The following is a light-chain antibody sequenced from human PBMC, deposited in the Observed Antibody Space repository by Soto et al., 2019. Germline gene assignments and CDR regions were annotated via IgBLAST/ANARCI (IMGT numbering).Light chain of an antibody. CDR2: AAS. CDR3: QQSYSTPLIT. Sequence: DIQMTQSPSSLSASVGDRVTITCRASQTISSYVNWYQHKSGKAPKLLIYAASILQGGVPSRFSGSGTGTDFTLTISSLQPEDFATYYCQQSYSTPLITFGQGTRLELK. V-gene: IGKV1-39*01. CDR1: QTISSY. J-gene: IGKJ5*01.